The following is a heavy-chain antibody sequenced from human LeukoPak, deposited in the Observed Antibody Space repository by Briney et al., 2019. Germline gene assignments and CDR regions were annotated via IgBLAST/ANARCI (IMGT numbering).Heavy chain of an antibody. CDR1: GFTFSGSA. CDR2: IRNKANSYAT. Sequence: GGSLRLSCAASGFTFSGSAMHWVRQASGKGLEWVGRIRNKANSYATAYAASVKGRFTISRDDSKNTTYLQMNSLKTEDTAVYYCTSTVTMDTFDYWGQGILVTVSS. J-gene: IGHJ4*02. CDR3: TSTVTMDTFDY. V-gene: IGHV3-73*01. D-gene: IGHD4-17*01.